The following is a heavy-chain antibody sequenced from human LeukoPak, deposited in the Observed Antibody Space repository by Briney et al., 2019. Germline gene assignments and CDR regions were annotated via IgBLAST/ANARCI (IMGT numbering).Heavy chain of an antibody. J-gene: IGHJ6*03. CDR1: GFTFSIHA. Sequence: PGRSLRLSCAASGFTFSIHAIHWVRQAPGEGLEWVAVISSDGNTKDYADSLQGRFTIFRDNSKNTVFLQMNSLRPEDTAVYFCARDALGDTFGPDSIGYYMDVWGTGARVTVSS. D-gene: IGHD2-15*01. CDR3: ARDALGDTFGPDSIGYYMDV. CDR2: ISSDGNTK. V-gene: IGHV3-30*04.